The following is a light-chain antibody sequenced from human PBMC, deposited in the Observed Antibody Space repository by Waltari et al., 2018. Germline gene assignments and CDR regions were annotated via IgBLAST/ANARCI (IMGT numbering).Light chain of an antibody. J-gene: IGLJ2*01. CDR1: KLGDKS. Sequence: YELTQPLSVSVSPGQTASITCSGDKLGDKSACWYQQRPCQSPVLVIYEDTKRPSGIPERFSGSNSGNTATLTISGTQAIDEADYYCQAWDSRTEVFGGGTKLTVL. V-gene: IGLV3-1*01. CDR2: EDT. CDR3: QAWDSRTEV.